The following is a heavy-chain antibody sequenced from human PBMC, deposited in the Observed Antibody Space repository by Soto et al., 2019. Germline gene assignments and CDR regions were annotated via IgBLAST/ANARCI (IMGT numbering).Heavy chain of an antibody. CDR1: GYTFTGYY. J-gene: IGHJ6*02. D-gene: IGHD6-19*01. CDR3: ARVGSSGWYGGGMDV. V-gene: IGHV1-2*04. CDR2: INPNSGGT. Sequence: QVQLVQSGAEVKKPGASVKVSCKASGYTFTGYYMHWVRQAPGQGLEWMGWINPNSGGTNYAQKFQGWVTMTRDTSIRTYYMELSRRRSDDTAVYYCARVGSSGWYGGGMDVWGQGTTVTVSS.